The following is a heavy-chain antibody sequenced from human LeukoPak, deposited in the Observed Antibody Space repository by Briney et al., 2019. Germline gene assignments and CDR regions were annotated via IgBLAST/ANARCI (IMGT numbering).Heavy chain of an antibody. Sequence: GGSLRLSCAASGFTFSTYAVNWVRQAPGKGLEWVSTISGSGDSTYYADSVKGRFTISRDNSKDTLYLQMSSVRVDDTAVYYCARDPQDSTRLLDYWGQGTLVTVSS. D-gene: IGHD2-2*01. CDR1: GFTFSTYA. V-gene: IGHV3-23*01. J-gene: IGHJ4*02. CDR3: ARDPQDSTRLLDY. CDR2: ISGSGDST.